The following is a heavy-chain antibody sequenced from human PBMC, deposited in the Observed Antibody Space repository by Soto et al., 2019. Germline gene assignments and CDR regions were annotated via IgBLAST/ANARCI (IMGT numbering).Heavy chain of an antibody. D-gene: IGHD2-2*03. V-gene: IGHV4-59*05. CDR2: IFYSGNT. Sequence: SETLSLTWTVSGGXICSYYWGWIRQPPGKGLEWIGGIFYSGNTYYNPSLKSRVTISVDTPKNQFSLKLSSVTAADTAVYYFSIHVRGYCSSSSCHPDYWGQGTLVTXSS. J-gene: IGHJ4*02. CDR1: GGXICSYY. CDR3: SIHVRGYCSSSSCHPDY.